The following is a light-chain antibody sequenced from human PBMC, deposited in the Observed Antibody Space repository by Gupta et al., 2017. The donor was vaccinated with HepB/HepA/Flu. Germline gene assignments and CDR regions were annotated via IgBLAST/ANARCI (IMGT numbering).Light chain of an antibody. V-gene: IGKV3-11*01. CDR1: QSVSSY. J-gene: IGKJ1*01. CDR3: QQRINGHSRAWT. Sequence: EIVLTQSPATLSLSPGERATLSCRASQSVSSYLAWYQQKPGQAPRLLIYDASKRATGSTDRFSGSGFGKDCTLTISILDPEEFEVYYCQQRINGHSRAWTFGQGTKVEIK. CDR2: DAS.